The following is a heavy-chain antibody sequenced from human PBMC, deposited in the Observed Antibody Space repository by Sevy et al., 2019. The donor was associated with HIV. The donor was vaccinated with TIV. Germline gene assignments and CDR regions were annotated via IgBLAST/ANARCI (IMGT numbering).Heavy chain of an antibody. J-gene: IGHJ5*02. CDR1: GYTLTELS. V-gene: IGHV1-24*01. D-gene: IGHD2-2*01. CDR2: FDPEDGET. Sequence: ASVKVSCKVSGYTLTELSMHWVRQAPGKGLEWMGGFDPEDGETIYAQKFQGRVTMTEDTSTDTAYMELSSLRSEDTAVYCCARELYCSSTSCPRGYNWFDPWGQGTLVTVSS. CDR3: ARELYCSSTSCPRGYNWFDP.